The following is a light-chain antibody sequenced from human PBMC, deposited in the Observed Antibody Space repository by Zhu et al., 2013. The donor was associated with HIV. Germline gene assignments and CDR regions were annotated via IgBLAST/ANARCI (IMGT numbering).Light chain of an antibody. CDR3: QQSYSTDT. CDR2: AAS. V-gene: IGKV1-39*01. J-gene: IGKJ2*01. CDR1: QSISSY. Sequence: DIQMTQSPSSLSASVGDRVTTTCRASQSISSYLNWYQQKLGKAPKLLIYAASSLQSGVPSRFSGSGSGTEFTLTISSLQPEDFATYICQQSYSTDTFGQGPSWRSN.